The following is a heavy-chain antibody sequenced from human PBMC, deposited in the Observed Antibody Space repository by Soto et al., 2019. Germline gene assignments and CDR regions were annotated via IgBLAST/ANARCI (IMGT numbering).Heavy chain of an antibody. Sequence: QVQLVQSGAEVKKPGASVKVSCKASGYTFTSYDINWVRQATGQGLEWMGWMNPITGNTGYAQKFQGRVTMTRNTSISTAYMALSSLSSEDTAVYYCARPGDIAAAGGNWFDPWGQGTLVTVSS. J-gene: IGHJ5*02. CDR3: ARPGDIAAAGGNWFDP. CDR1: GYTFTSYD. CDR2: MNPITGNT. D-gene: IGHD6-13*01. V-gene: IGHV1-8*01.